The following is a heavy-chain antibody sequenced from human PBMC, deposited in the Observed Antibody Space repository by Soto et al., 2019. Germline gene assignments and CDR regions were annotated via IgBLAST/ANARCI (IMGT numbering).Heavy chain of an antibody. Sequence: PGGSLRLSCAASGFTFSSYWMHWVRQAPGKGLVWVSRINSDGSSTTYADSVKGRFTISRDNAKNTLYLQMNSLRAEDTAVYYCVRFEYNNIWSHFDYWGQGTLVTVSS. V-gene: IGHV3-74*01. CDR2: INSDGSST. CDR3: VRFEYNNIWSHFDY. J-gene: IGHJ4*02. CDR1: GFTFSSYW. D-gene: IGHD6-13*01.